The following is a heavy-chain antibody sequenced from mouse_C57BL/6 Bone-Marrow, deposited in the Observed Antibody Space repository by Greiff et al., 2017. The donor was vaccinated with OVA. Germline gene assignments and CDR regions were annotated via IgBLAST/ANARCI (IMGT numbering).Heavy chain of an antibody. Sequence: QVTLKESGPGILQSSQTLSLTCSFSGFSLSASGMGVSWIRQPSGKGLEWLAHIYWDDDKRYNPSLKSRLTISKDTSRNQVFLKITSVDTADTATYYCARRITTVVGDWYFDVWGTGTTVTVSS. V-gene: IGHV8-12*01. CDR1: GFSLSASGMG. CDR3: ARRITTVVGDWYFDV. D-gene: IGHD1-1*01. J-gene: IGHJ1*03. CDR2: IYWDDDK.